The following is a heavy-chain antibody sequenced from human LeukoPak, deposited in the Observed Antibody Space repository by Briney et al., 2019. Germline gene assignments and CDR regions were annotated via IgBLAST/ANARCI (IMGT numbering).Heavy chain of an antibody. J-gene: IGHJ4*02. CDR1: GFTFSSYS. Sequence: GGSLRLSCAASGFTFSSYSMNWVRQAPGKGLEWVANIKQDGSEKYYVDSVKGRFTISRDNAKNSLYLQMNSLRAEDTAVYYCARDYYDSSGYRFDYWGQGTLVTVSS. V-gene: IGHV3-7*03. D-gene: IGHD3-22*01. CDR3: ARDYYDSSGYRFDY. CDR2: IKQDGSEK.